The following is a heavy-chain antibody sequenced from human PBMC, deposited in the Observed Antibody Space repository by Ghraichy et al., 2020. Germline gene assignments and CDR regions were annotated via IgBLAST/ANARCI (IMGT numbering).Heavy chain of an antibody. Sequence: ASVKVSCKASGYTFTNYDITWVRQAPGQGLEWMAWMKPDSGNTGYAQKFQGRVTMTRDTSTSTAYMELSSLRSEDTAVYYCARGRGDYDTSGFYPRRYFDNWGQGTRVTVSS. CDR2: MKPDSGNT. V-gene: IGHV1-8*01. J-gene: IGHJ4*02. D-gene: IGHD3-9*01. CDR1: GYTFTNYD. CDR3: ARGRGDYDTSGFYPRRYFDN.